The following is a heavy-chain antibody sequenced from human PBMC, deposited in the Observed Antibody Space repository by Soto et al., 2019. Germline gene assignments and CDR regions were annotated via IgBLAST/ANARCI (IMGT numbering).Heavy chain of an antibody. J-gene: IGHJ3*02. V-gene: IGHV1-69*06. CDR2: SIPFFDST. D-gene: IGHD3-10*01. Sequence: QVQLVQSGAEVKKPGSSVKVSCKASGGTFSSYAISWLRQAPGQGLEWMGGSIPFFDSTNCARKFQGRLTITADKSTRTVYMQLNNLTSEDTAVYYCAREFFYGSGTYFDAFDIWGQGTLVSVSS. CDR1: GGTFSSYA. CDR3: AREFFYGSGTYFDAFDI.